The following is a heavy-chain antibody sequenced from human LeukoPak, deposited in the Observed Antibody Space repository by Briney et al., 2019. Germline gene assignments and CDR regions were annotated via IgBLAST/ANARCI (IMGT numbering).Heavy chain of an antibody. V-gene: IGHV3-53*01. D-gene: IGHD3-22*01. CDR3: ATGQAYSSGYNY. Sequence: GGSLRLSCAASGFTVSSNYMSWVRQAPGRGREWVSVIYSGGSTYYADSVKGRFTIPRDNSKNTLYLQMNSLRAEDTAVYYCATGQAYSSGYNYWGQGTLVTVSS. CDR2: IYSGGST. CDR1: GFTVSSNY. J-gene: IGHJ4*02.